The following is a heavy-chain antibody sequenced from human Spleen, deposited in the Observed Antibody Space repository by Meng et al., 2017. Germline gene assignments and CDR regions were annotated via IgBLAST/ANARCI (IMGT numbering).Heavy chain of an antibody. Sequence: ASVKVSCKTSGYSFTDYYLHWVRQAPGQGLEWKGRIHPNSGGTDYAKKFQGRVTMTRDTSISTASMELSRLRSDDTAVYYCARDKLLWFGELTPENYYSYGMDGWGQGTTVTVSS. CDR2: IHPNSGGT. CDR3: ARDKLLWFGELTPENYYSYGMDG. D-gene: IGHD3-10*01. J-gene: IGHJ6*02. V-gene: IGHV1-2*06. CDR1: GYSFTDYY.